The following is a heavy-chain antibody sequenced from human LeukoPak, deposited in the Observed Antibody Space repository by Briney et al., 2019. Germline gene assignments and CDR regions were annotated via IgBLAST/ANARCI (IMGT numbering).Heavy chain of an antibody. CDR3: ARDYKYAFDN. CDR1: GFTFSDYI. V-gene: IGHV3-48*01. Sequence: TGGSLRLSCAASGFTFSDYIMNWVRQAPGKGLEWISYIGIDSGNTNYAPSVKGRFTISGDKAKNSLYLQMNSLRVEDTAVYYCARDYKYAFDNWGQGTLVTVSS. D-gene: IGHD5-24*01. J-gene: IGHJ4*02. CDR2: IGIDSGNT.